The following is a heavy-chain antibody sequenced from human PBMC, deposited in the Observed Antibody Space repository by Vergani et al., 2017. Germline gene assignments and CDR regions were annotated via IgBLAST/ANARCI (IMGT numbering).Heavy chain of an antibody. V-gene: IGHV1-18*04. J-gene: IGHJ4*02. CDR2: ISAYNGNT. Sequence: QVQLVQSGAEVKKPGASVKVSCKASGYTFTSYGISWVRQAPGQGLEGMGWISAYNGNTNYAQKLQGRVPMTTDTSTSTAYMELRSLRSEDTAVYYWAREGFYDYAWGSCRLRGGYYFDYWGQGTLVTVSS. CDR1: GYTFTSYG. D-gene: IGHD3-16*02. CDR3: AREGFYDYAWGSCRLRGGYYFDY.